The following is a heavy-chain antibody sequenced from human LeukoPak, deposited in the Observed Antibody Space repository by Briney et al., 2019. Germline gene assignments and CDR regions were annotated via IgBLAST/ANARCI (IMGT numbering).Heavy chain of an antibody. CDR2: VWFDGSKK. J-gene: IGHJ4*02. V-gene: IGHV3-33*08. CDR1: GFTFGSHA. CDR3: ARGVDYYDSSGTIDY. D-gene: IGHD3-22*01. Sequence: GGSLRLSCAASGFTFGSHAMHWVRQAPGKGLEWVAVVWFDGSKKYSADSVKGRITISRDDSKNTLYLQMNSLRAEDTAVYYCARGVDYYDSSGTIDYWGQGTLVTVSS.